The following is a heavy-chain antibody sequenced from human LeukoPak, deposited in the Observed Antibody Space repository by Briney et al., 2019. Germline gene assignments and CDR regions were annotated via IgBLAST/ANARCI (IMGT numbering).Heavy chain of an antibody. CDR2: ISGSGVTT. CDR3: AKFYSQEVRGSDRYTDY. Sequence: GGSLRLSCAASGFSFSSYAMTWVRQAPGKGLEWVSTISGSGVTTYYADSAKGRFTISRDNSKITLYLQMNSLRAEDTAVYYCAKFYSQEVRGSDRYTDYWGQGTLVTVSS. D-gene: IGHD3-16*02. CDR1: GFSFSSYA. J-gene: IGHJ4*02. V-gene: IGHV3-23*01.